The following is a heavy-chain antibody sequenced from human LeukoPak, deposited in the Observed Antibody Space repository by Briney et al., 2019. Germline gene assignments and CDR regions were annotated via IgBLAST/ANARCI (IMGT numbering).Heavy chain of an antibody. CDR2: ISYSGSS. D-gene: IGHD2-8*01. J-gene: IGHJ5*02. CDR1: GGYIRGTNYF. V-gene: IGHV4-39*01. Sequence: PSETLSLTCSVSGGYIRGTNYFWGWIRQPPGKGLEWIGDISYSGSSYYNPSLKSRVTVSVDASTDQFSLKMSSIIAADTAVYCCVRRMAGMYNWFDPWGQGTLVTVSS. CDR3: VRRMAGMYNWFDP.